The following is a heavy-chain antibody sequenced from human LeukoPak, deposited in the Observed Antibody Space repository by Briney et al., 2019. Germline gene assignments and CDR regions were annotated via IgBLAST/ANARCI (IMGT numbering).Heavy chain of an antibody. D-gene: IGHD3-22*01. CDR3: AREDYDSSGYYRPF. V-gene: IGHV4-38-2*02. CDR1: GYSISSGYY. CDR2: IYHSGST. J-gene: IGHJ1*01. Sequence: SETLSLTCGVSGYSISSGYYWGWIRQPPGKGLEWIGSIYHSGSTYYKPSLKSRATISVDTSKNQFSLKLNSVTAADTAVYYCAREDYDSSGYYRPFWGQGTLVTVAS.